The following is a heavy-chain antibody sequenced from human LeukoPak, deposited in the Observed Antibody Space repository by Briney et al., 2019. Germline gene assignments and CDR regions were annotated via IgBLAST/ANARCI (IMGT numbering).Heavy chain of an antibody. CDR1: GFTFSSYG. CDR3: ARDPRAYYYGSGSYEPSDY. V-gene: IGHV3-21*01. J-gene: IGHJ4*02. Sequence: GGSLRLSCAASGFTFSSYGMNWVRQAPGKGLEWVSSISSSGSYIYYADSVKGRFTISRDNAKNSLYLQMNSLRAEDTAVYYCARDPRAYYYGSGSYEPSDYWGQGTLVTVSS. D-gene: IGHD3-10*01. CDR2: ISSSGSYI.